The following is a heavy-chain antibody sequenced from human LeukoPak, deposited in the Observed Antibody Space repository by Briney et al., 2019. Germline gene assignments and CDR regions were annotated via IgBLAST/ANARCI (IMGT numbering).Heavy chain of an antibody. V-gene: IGHV4-59*01. J-gene: IGHJ6*02. CDR2: IYYSGST. CDR1: GGSISSYY. D-gene: IGHD3-3*01. CDR3: ARDGSDYDFWSGPLFV. Sequence: SETLSLTCTVSGGSISSYYWSWIRQPPGKGLEWIGYIYYSGSTNYNPSLKSRVAISVDTSKNQFSLKLSSVTAAYTAVYYCARDGSDYDFWSGPLFVWGQGTTVTVSS.